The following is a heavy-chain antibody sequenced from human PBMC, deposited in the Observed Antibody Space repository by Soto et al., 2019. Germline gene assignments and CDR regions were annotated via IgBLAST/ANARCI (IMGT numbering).Heavy chain of an antibody. J-gene: IGHJ4*02. V-gene: IGHV3-15*01. CDR2: IKSNTDGGTA. CDR3: NTWGHGNGNDY. D-gene: IGHD3-16*01. CDR1: GITLSNAR. Sequence: PGGSLRLSCAASGITLSNARMTWVRQAPGKGLEWVGRIKSNTDGGTADYDASVKGRFTISRDDSKNTLYLQMNSLKIEDTAVYYCNTWGHGNGNDYWAPGTLVTVSS.